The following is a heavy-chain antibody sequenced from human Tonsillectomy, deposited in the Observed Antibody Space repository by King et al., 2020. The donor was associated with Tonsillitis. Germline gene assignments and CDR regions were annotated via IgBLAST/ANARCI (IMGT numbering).Heavy chain of an antibody. J-gene: IGHJ3*02. D-gene: IGHD1-26*01. Sequence: VQLVESGGGVVQPGRSLRLLCAASGFSFSNYGMHWVRQAPGKGLEWVASIWYDGSNKYYAESVRGRFTISRDTSKNTLYLQMNSLRAEDTAVYYCARDRPQWEDEGGSFDKWGQGTMVTVSS. V-gene: IGHV3-33*01. CDR3: ARDRPQWEDEGGSFDK. CDR2: IWYDGSNK. CDR1: GFSFSNYG.